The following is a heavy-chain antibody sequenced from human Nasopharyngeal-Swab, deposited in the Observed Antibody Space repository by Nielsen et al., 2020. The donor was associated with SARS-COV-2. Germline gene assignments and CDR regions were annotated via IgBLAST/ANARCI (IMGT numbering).Heavy chain of an antibody. J-gene: IGHJ4*02. CDR3: ARDRSGGFDY. V-gene: IGHV4-4*02. CDR1: GGSISSSNW. Sequence: SETLSLTCSVSGGSISSSNWWSWVRQPPGKGLEWIGEIYHSGSTNYNPSLKSRVTILVDKSKNQFSLKLSSVTAADTAVYYCARDRSGGFDYWGQGTLVTVSS. CDR2: IYHSGST. D-gene: IGHD2-15*01.